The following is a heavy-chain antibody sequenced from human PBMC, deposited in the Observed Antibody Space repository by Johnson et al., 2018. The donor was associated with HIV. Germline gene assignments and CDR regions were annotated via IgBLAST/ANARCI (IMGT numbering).Heavy chain of an antibody. CDR2: IKQDGSEK. Sequence: VKLVESGGGVVRPGGSLRLSCAASGFTFDEFDDYGMSWVRQAPGKGLEWVANIKQDGSEKYYVDFVKGRFTISRDNAKNSLFLQISSLRAEDTAVYYCARDYQDSRIDAFDIWGQGTMVTVSS. CDR3: ARDYQDSRIDAFDI. J-gene: IGHJ3*02. V-gene: IGHV3-7*01. D-gene: IGHD6-13*01. CDR1: GFTFDEFDDYG.